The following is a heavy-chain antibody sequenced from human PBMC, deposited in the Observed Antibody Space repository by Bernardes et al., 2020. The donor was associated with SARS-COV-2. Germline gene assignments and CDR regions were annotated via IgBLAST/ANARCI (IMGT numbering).Heavy chain of an antibody. D-gene: IGHD4-17*01. CDR1: GFTFNDYA. Sequence: GGSLRLSCAASGFTFNDYAMGWVRQAPGKGLDYISRITNSGGSTYYADSVKGRFTISRDNSKNMLYLQMNGLRAEDTAVYYCAKNGYGDFSWGQGTLVTVSS. CDR2: ITNSGGST. V-gene: IGHV3-23*01. CDR3: AKNGYGDFS. J-gene: IGHJ1*01.